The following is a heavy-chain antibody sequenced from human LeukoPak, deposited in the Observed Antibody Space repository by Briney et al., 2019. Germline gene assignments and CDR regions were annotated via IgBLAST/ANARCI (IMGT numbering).Heavy chain of an antibody. CDR2: IILILGIA. Sequence: SVKVSCKASGGTFSSYTISWVRQAPGQGLEWMGKIILILGIANYAQKFQGRVTITADKSTSTAYMELSSLRSEDTAVYYCARGGSGGFDPWGQGTLVTVSS. CDR1: GGTFSSYT. J-gene: IGHJ5*02. V-gene: IGHV1-69*02. CDR3: ARGGSGGFDP. D-gene: IGHD2-15*01.